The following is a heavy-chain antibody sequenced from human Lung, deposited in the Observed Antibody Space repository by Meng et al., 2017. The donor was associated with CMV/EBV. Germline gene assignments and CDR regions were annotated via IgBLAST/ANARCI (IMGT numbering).Heavy chain of an antibody. D-gene: IGHD3-3*01. V-gene: IGHV5-51*01. CDR3: ARQGITIFGVDYYYYYGMDV. J-gene: IGHJ6*02. CDR2: IYPGDSDT. Sequence: GEXXKISCKGSGYSFTSYWIGWVRQMPGKGLEWMGIIYPGDSDTRYRPSFQGQVTISADKSISTAYLQWSSLKASDTAMYYCARQGITIFGVDYYYYYGMDVXGQGXTVTVSS. CDR1: GYSFTSYW.